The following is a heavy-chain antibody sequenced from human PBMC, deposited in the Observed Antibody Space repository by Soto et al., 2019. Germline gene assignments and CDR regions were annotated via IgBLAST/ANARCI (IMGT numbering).Heavy chain of an antibody. V-gene: IGHV4-59*01. Sequence: LSLTCTVSGGSISSYYWSWIRQPPGKGLEWIGYIYYSGTTNYNPSLKSRVTMSVDMSKNQFSLKLSSVTAADTAVYYCTRQYTSSWFDPWGQGTLVTVSS. CDR2: IYYSGTT. J-gene: IGHJ5*02. CDR3: TRQYTSSWFDP. CDR1: GGSISSYY. D-gene: IGHD6-13*01.